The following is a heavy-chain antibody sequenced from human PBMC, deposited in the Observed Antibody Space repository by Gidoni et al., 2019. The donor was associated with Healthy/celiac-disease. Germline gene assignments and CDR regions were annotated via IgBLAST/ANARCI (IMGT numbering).Heavy chain of an antibody. CDR3: ARNYYDILTGYYRPLDY. Sequence: QVTLRESGPALVKPTQTLTLTCTFSGFSLSTSGMCVSWIRQPPGKALEWLALIDWDDDKYYSTSLKTRLTISKDTSKNQVVLTMTNMDPVDTATYYCARNYYDILTGYYRPLDYWGQGTLVTVSS. J-gene: IGHJ4*02. D-gene: IGHD3-9*01. CDR2: IDWDDDK. V-gene: IGHV2-70*01. CDR1: GFSLSTSGMC.